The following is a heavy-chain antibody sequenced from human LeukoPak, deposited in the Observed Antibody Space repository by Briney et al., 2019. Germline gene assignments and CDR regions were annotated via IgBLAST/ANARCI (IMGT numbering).Heavy chain of an antibody. CDR2: INPNSGGT. CDR3: ARGDSVIYDFWAYFDY. CDR1: GYTFTGYY. V-gene: IGHV1-2*02. J-gene: IGHJ4*02. D-gene: IGHD3-3*01. Sequence: ASVNVSCKASGYTFTGYYMHWVRQAPGQGLEWMGWINPNSGGTNYAQKFQGRVTMTRDTSISTAYMELSRLRSDDTAVYYCARGDSVIYDFWAYFDYWGQGTLVTVSS.